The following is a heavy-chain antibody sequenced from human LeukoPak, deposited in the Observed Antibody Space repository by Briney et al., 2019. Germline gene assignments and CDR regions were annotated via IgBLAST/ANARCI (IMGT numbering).Heavy chain of an antibody. V-gene: IGHV4-34*01. D-gene: IGHD3-3*01. CDR2: INHSGTT. Sequence: SETLSLTCAVYGGSFSGYYWSWIRQPPGKGLEWIGEINHSGTTNYNPSLKSRVTISVDTSKNQFSLKLSSVTAADTAVYYCARGLTYYDFWSGYIRDPNWFDPWGQGTLVTVSS. CDR3: ARGLTYYDFWSGYIRDPNWFDP. J-gene: IGHJ5*02. CDR1: GGSFSGYY.